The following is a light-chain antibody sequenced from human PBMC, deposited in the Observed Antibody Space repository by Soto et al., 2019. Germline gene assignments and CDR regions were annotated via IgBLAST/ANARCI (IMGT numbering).Light chain of an antibody. CDR3: SPYAGSNNPRV. CDR2: EVS. CDR1: SSDVGGYNY. V-gene: IGLV2-8*01. Sequence: QSALTQPPSASGSPGQSVTISCTGTSSDVGGYNYVSWYQQHPGKAPKLMIYEVSKRPSGVPDRFSGSKSGNTASLTVSGLQAEDEADYYCSPYAGSNNPRVFGGGTKLTVL. J-gene: IGLJ2*01.